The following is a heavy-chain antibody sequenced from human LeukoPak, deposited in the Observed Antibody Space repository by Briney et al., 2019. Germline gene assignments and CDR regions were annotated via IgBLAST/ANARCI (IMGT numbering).Heavy chain of an antibody. J-gene: IGHJ4*02. V-gene: IGHV3-30*04. Sequence: PGRSLRLSCAASGFTFNSYAVHWVRQAPGKGLEWVAVISYDGSINFYSASVKGRFTISRDNSKNTLYLQMNSLRADDTALYFCASDRRYCSGGSCYFDYFFDYWGQGTLVTVSS. CDR2: ISYDGSIN. CDR1: GFTFNSYA. D-gene: IGHD2-15*01. CDR3: ASDRRYCSGGSCYFDYFFDY.